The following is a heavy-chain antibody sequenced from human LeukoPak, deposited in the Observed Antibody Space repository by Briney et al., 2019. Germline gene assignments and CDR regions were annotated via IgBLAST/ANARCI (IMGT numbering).Heavy chain of an antibody. Sequence: SETLSLTCTVSGGSISSYYWSWIRQPPGKGLEWIGYIYYSGSTNYNPSLKSRVTISVDTSKNQFSLKLSSVTAADTAVYYCARHFGSGAYYYYGMDVWGQGTTVTVSS. V-gene: IGHV4-59*08. CDR3: ARHFGSGAYYYYGMDV. D-gene: IGHD3-10*01. J-gene: IGHJ6*02. CDR2: IYYSGST. CDR1: GGSISSYY.